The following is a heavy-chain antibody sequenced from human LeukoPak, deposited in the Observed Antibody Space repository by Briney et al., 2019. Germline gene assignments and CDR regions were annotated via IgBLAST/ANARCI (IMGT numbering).Heavy chain of an antibody. CDR1: GFTFSSYG. Sequence: PGGSLRLSCAASGFTFSSYGMHWVRQAPGKGLEWVAVISYDGSNKYYADSVKGRFTISRDNSKNTLYLQMNSLRAEDTAVYYCAKDAFSYNGVFDPSDIWGQGTMVTVSS. J-gene: IGHJ3*02. V-gene: IGHV3-30*18. CDR2: ISYDGSNK. CDR3: AKDAFSYNGVFDPSDI. D-gene: IGHD3-3*01.